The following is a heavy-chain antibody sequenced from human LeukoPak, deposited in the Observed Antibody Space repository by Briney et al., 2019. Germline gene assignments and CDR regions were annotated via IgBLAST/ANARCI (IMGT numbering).Heavy chain of an antibody. D-gene: IGHD2-21*02. CDR3: AIPPGYCGNDCSFDH. V-gene: IGHV5-51*01. CDR2: IYPGDYGT. CDR1: GYSFSNYW. J-gene: IGHJ4*02. Sequence: GESLKISCEGSGYSFSNYWIGWVRQAPGKGLEWMGIIYPGDYGTRYSPSFQGLVTISVDKSISTAYLQWSSLKASDTAMYYCAIPPGYCGNDCSFDHWGQGTLVTVSS.